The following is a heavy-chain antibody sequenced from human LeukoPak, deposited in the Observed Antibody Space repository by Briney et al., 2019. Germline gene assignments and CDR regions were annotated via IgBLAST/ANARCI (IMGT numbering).Heavy chain of an antibody. V-gene: IGHV3-23*01. Sequence: GGSLRLSCAASGLTFRSHAKSWVRQAPGKGLEGVSVISGSGGDTYYADSVKGRFTISRDNSKNTLYVQMNSLGAEDTAVYYCAKGPNDSSNYLFEYWGQGTLVTVSS. D-gene: IGHD4-11*01. CDR3: AKGPNDSSNYLFEY. CDR2: ISGSGGDT. J-gene: IGHJ4*02. CDR1: GLTFRSHA.